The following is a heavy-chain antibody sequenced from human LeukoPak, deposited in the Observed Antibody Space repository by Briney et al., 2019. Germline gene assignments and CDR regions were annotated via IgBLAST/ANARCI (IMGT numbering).Heavy chain of an antibody. CDR1: GFTFSSYG. D-gene: IGHD3-9*01. J-gene: IGHJ6*02. CDR2: IWYDGSNK. V-gene: IGHV3-33*01. Sequence: GGSLRLSCAASGFTFSSYGMHWVRQAPGKGLEWMSVIWYDGSNKYYADSVKGRFTISRDNSKNTLYLQVNSPRAEDTAVYYCARDIDTRSYNILTGYSFDYGMDVWGQGTTVTVSS. CDR3: ARDIDTRSYNILTGYSFDYGMDV.